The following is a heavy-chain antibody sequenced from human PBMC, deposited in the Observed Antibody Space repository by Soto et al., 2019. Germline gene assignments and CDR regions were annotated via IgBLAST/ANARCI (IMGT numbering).Heavy chain of an antibody. V-gene: IGHV1-46*01. CDR2: INPRADST. D-gene: IGHD1-26*01. Sequence: QVQLVQSGAEVKKPGASVKVSCKASGYTISDANINWVRQAPGQGPEWMGIINPRADSTNYAQKFQGRVTLTRDTSTSTVYMELSSLRSEDTAVYYCARDLRAGGDYWGQGTLVTVSS. CDR1: GYTISDAN. J-gene: IGHJ4*02. CDR3: ARDLRAGGDY.